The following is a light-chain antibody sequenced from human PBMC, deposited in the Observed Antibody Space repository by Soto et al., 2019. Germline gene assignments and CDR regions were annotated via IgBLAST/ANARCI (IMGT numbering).Light chain of an antibody. Sequence: QSVLTQPPSASGTPGQRVTISCSGSSSNIGSNYVYWYQQLPGTAPKLLIYSNNQRPSGVPDRFSGSKSGTSASLAISGLRSEDEADYNCAAWDDSQNWVFGGGTKLTVL. CDR3: AAWDDSQNWV. CDR1: SSNIGSNY. CDR2: SNN. V-gene: IGLV1-47*02. J-gene: IGLJ3*02.